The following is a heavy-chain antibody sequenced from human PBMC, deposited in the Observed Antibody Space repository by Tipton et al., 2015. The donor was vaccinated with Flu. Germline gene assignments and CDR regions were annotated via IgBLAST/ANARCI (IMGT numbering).Heavy chain of an antibody. CDR1: GGSIRNYY. V-gene: IGHV4-59*01. J-gene: IGHJ4*02. CDR3: ARLSSNWYHQLDN. CDR2: ISYSGST. Sequence: TLSLTCTVSGGSIRNYYWSWIRQSPGKGLEWIGYISYSGSTNYNPSLKSRVTISVDTSKNQFSLKLSSVTAADTAVYYCARLSSNWYHQLDNWGQGTLVTVSS. D-gene: IGHD6-13*01.